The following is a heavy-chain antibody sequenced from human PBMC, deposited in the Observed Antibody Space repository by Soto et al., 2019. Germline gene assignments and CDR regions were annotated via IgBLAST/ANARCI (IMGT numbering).Heavy chain of an antibody. CDR3: AKNFRPWSIWPSYRHKTHFDY. Sequence: ESGGGLIQPGGSLRLSCAASGFTFSNYGMNWVRRAPGKGLEWVSAISGTGDSTFSADSVKGRFAISRDNSNNTLFLQMDTLRAEDTAIYYCAKNFRPWSIWPSYRHKTHFDYWGQGALVTVSS. D-gene: IGHD3-16*02. V-gene: IGHV3-23*01. J-gene: IGHJ4*02. CDR1: GFTFSNYG. CDR2: ISGTGDST.